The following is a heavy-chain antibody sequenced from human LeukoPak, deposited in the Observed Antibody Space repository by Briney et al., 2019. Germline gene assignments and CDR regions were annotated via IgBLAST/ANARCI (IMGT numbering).Heavy chain of an antibody. J-gene: IGHJ3*02. D-gene: IGHD3-10*01. V-gene: IGHV3-7*03. CDR1: GFTFSSYW. CDR2: IKQDGSEK. Sequence: GGSLRLSCAASGFTFSSYWTSWVRQAPGKGLEWVANIKQDGSEKYYVDSVKGRFTISRDNAKNSLYLQMNSLRAEDTAVYYCARERGGTMVRGVNDAFDIWGQGTMVTVSS. CDR3: ARERGGTMVRGVNDAFDI.